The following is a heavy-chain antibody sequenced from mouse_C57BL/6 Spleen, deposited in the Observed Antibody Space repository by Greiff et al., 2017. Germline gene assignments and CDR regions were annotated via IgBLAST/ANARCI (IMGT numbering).Heavy chain of an antibody. D-gene: IGHD2-4*01. CDR3: ASYDYDDGYYFDY. CDR1: GYSITSGYY. CDR2: ISYDGSN. Sequence: EVKVEESGPGLVKPSQSLSLTCSVTGYSITSGYYWNWIRQFPGNKLEWMGYISYDGSNNYNPSLKNRISITRDTSKNQFFLKLNAVTTEDTATYYCASYDYDDGYYFDYWGQGTTLTVSS. V-gene: IGHV3-6*01. J-gene: IGHJ2*01.